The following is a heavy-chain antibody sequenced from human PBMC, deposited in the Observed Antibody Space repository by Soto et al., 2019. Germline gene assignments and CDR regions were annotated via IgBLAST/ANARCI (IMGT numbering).Heavy chain of an antibody. V-gene: IGHV3-33*01. CDR1: GFSFSVYG. D-gene: IGHD2-15*01. CDR2: IWYDASKQ. Sequence: GGSLRLSCETSGFSFSVYGMHWFRQAPGKGLEWVAVIWYDASKQFYEASVEGRFTISRDNSKAILYLQMNSLRAEDTAVYYCAAWAEGATEVHWGQGTLVTVSS. J-gene: IGHJ4*02. CDR3: AAWAEGATEVH.